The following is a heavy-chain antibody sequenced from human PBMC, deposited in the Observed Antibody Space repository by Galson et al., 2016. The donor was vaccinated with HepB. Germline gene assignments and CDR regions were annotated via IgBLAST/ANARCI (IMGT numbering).Heavy chain of an antibody. CDR2: ISGSGGST. J-gene: IGHJ4*02. CDR3: AKEDRAYCGGDWDY. Sequence: SLRLSCAASGFTFSNYAMTWVRQAPGKGLEWVSAISGSGGSTYYADSVKGRFTISRDNSKNTLYLQMNSLRAEDTAVYYCAKEDRAYCGGDWDYWGQGTLVTFSS. D-gene: IGHD2-21*02. V-gene: IGHV3-23*01. CDR1: GFTFSNYA.